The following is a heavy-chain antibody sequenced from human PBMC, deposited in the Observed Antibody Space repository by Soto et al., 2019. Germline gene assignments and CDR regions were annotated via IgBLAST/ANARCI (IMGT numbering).Heavy chain of an antibody. CDR3: ARDVAAAGDRYNWFDP. CDR1: GFTFSSYA. CDR2: ISYDGSNK. Sequence: GGSLRLSCAASGFTFSSYAMHWVRQAPGKGLEWVAVISYDGSNKYYADSVKGRFTISRDNPKNTLYLQMNSLRAEDTAVYYCARDVAAAGDRYNWFDPWGQGTLVTV. V-gene: IGHV3-30-3*01. J-gene: IGHJ5*02. D-gene: IGHD6-13*01.